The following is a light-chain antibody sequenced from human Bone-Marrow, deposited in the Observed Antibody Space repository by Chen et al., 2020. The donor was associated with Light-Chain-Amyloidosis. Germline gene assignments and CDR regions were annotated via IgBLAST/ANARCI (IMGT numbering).Light chain of an antibody. CDR3: QQRSNWPQRT. CDR2: DAS. V-gene: IGKV3-11*01. Sequence: DIVLTQYPATLSLSPGERATLSCRASQSVRRYLDWYQQKPGQAPRLLIYDASNRASGLPARFSGSGSGTDFTLTISSLEPEDFAVYYCQQRSNWPQRTFGQGTKVEIK. J-gene: IGKJ1*01. CDR1: QSVRRY.